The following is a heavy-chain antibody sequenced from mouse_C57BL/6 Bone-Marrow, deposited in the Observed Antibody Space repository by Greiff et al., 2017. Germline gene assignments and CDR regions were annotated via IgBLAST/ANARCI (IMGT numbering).Heavy chain of an antibody. J-gene: IGHJ2*01. Sequence: EVKLMESGGGLVKPGGSLKLSCAASGFTFSSYTMSWVRQTPEKRLEWVATISGGGGNTYYPDSVKGRFTISRDNAKNTLYLQMSSLRSEDTALYYCAMRVTGYYFDYWGQGTTLTVSS. V-gene: IGHV5-9*01. D-gene: IGHD2-1*01. CDR1: GFTFSSYT. CDR2: ISGGGGNT. CDR3: AMRVTGYYFDY.